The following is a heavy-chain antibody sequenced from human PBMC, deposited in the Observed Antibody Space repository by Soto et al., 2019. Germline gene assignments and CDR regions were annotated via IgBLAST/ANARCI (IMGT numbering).Heavy chain of an antibody. CDR2: ISFNGLSQ. D-gene: IGHD4-17*01. Sequence: QELLVESGGGVVQPGRSLRLSCAASGFTFRRFAMHWVRQAPGKGLEWVSVISFNGLSQFYADSVRGRFTISRDNSKTTIYLQLDSLRPDDTAVYYCARGGMGLRGARDTWGQAT. CDR1: GFTFRRFA. CDR3: ARGGMGLRGARDT. V-gene: IGHV3-30*03. J-gene: IGHJ3*02.